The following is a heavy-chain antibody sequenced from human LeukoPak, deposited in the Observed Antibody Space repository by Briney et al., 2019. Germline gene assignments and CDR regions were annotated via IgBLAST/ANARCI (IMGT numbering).Heavy chain of an antibody. J-gene: IGHJ4*02. CDR1: GGSISSGDYY. D-gene: IGHD4-17*01. CDR3: ARAVPPYYFDY. V-gene: IGHV4-61*08. Sequence: PSETLSLTCTVSGGSISSGDYYWSGIRQPPGKGLEWIGYIYYSGSTNYNPSLKSRVTISVDTSKNQFSLKLSSVTAADTAVYYCARAVPPYYFDYWGQGTLVTVSS. CDR2: IYYSGST.